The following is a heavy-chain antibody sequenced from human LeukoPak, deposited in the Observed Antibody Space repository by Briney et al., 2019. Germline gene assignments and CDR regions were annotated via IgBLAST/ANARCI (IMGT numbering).Heavy chain of an antibody. J-gene: IGHJ4*02. CDR2: VYYSGST. V-gene: IGHV4-39*01. CDR3: ARSHPSSGYYPLMDS. CDR1: GGSISTTTYY. Sequence: SETLSLTCTVSGGSISTTTYYWGWIRQPPGKGLEWIGSVYYSGSTYYNPSLKSRLTILVDTSNNQFSLTLSSVTAADTAVYYCARSHPSSGYYPLMDSWGQGTLLTVSS. D-gene: IGHD3-22*01.